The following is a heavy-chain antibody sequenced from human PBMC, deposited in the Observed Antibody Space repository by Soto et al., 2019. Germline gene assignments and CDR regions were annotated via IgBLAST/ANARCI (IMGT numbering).Heavy chain of an antibody. CDR2: ISYDVNNK. CDR3: ASARGYSTSQCGFRFDY. CDR1: GFTFSSYA. V-gene: IGHV3-30-3*01. D-gene: IGHD5-18*01. J-gene: IGHJ4*01. Sequence: QVQLVESGGGVVQPGRSLRLSCAASGFTFSSYAMHWVRQAPGKGLEWVAVISYDVNNKYYADSVKGRFTISRDNSKSTVYRQMNSPGHADTALYFCASARGYSTSQCGFRFDYWGHGSLVTVSP.